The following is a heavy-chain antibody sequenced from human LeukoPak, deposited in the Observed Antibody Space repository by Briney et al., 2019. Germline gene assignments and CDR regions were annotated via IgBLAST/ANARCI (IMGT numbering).Heavy chain of an antibody. CDR2: INPNSGGT. CDR1: GYTFTGYY. Sequence: ASVKVSCKASGYTFTGYYMHWVRQAPGQGLEWMGWINPNSGGTNYAQKFQGRVTMTRDTSISTAYMELRSLRSDDTAVYYCARDRAVALRGYWFDPWGQGTLVTVSS. J-gene: IGHJ5*02. D-gene: IGHD6-19*01. CDR3: ARDRAVALRGYWFDP. V-gene: IGHV1-2*02.